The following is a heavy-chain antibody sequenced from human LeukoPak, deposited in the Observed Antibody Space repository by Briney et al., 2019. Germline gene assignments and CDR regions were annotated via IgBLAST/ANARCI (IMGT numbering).Heavy chain of an antibody. D-gene: IGHD3-22*01. Sequence: GRLTISRDNSKNTLYLQMNSLRAEDTAVYYCAKVGGYYYDSSGTYGDAFDIWGQGTMVTVSS. CDR3: AKVGGYYYDSSGTYGDAFDI. V-gene: IGHV3-30*02. J-gene: IGHJ3*02.